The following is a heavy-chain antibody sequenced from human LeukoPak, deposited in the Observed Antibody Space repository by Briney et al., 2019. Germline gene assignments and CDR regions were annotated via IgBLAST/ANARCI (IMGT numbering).Heavy chain of an antibody. J-gene: IGHJ6*02. D-gene: IGHD3-22*01. CDR2: IYPGDSDT. CDR1: GYSFTSYW. V-gene: IGHV5-51*01. CDR3: ARAPDSSGYYYYYYGMDV. Sequence: GESLKISCKGSGYSFTSYWIGWVRQMPGKGLEWMGIIYPGDSDTRYSPSFQGQVTISADKSISTAYLQWSSLKASDTAMYYCARAPDSSGYYYYYYGMDVWGQGTTVTVSS.